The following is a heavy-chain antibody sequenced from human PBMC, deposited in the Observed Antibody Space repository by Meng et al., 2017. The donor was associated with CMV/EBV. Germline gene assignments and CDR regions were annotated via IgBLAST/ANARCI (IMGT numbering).Heavy chain of an antibody. CDR1: GFTFSDYY. CDR3: ARQGIAVSPDGPFDY. J-gene: IGHJ4*02. D-gene: IGHD6-19*01. CDR2: ISSSGSTI. Sequence: GGSLRLSCAAPGFTFSDYYMSWIRQAPGKGLEWVSYISSSGSTIYYADSVKGRFTISRDNAKNSLYLQMNSLRAEDTAVYYCARQGIAVSPDGPFDYWGQGTLVTVSS. V-gene: IGHV3-11*01.